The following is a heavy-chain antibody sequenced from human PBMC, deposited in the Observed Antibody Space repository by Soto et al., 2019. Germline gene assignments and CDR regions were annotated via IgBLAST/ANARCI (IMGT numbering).Heavy chain of an antibody. CDR1: GGPIRSGDYY. J-gene: IGHJ4*02. CDR2: IYYSGST. CDR3: ARGSGYSESSGYSY. D-gene: IGHD3-22*01. V-gene: IGHV4-30-4*01. Sequence: QVQLQESGPGLVKPSQTLSLTCTVSGGPIRSGDYYWSWIRQPPGKVLEWIGYIYYSGSTYYNPSLESRVTISVDTSRNQFSLKLNSVSAADTAVYFCARGSGYSESSGYSYWGQGTLVTVSS.